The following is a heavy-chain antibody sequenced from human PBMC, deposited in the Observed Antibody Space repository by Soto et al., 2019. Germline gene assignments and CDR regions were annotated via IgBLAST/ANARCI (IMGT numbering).Heavy chain of an antibody. CDR2: ISYDGSNK. CDR3: ARDPFHSGSLIKAFDI. J-gene: IGHJ3*02. CDR1: GFTFSSYA. V-gene: IGHV3-30-3*01. D-gene: IGHD1-26*01. Sequence: GGSLRLSCAASGFTFSSYAMHWVRQAPGKGLEWVAVISYDGSNKYYADSVKGRFTISRDNSKNTLYLQMNSLRAEDTAVYYCARDPFHSGSLIKAFDIWGQGTMVTVSS.